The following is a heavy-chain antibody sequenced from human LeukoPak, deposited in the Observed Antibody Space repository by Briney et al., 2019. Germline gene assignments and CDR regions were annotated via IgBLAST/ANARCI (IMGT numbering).Heavy chain of an antibody. CDR2: TYYKSKWYN. CDR1: GDSVSSNIVV. J-gene: IGHJ4*02. CDR3: SRGGASGSNDY. Sequence: SQTLSLTCAICGDSVSSNIVVWIWIRQSPSRGLEWLGRTYYKSKWYNDYAVSVKSRIIINSDTSKNQVSLHLNSVTPEDTAVYYCSRGGASGSNDYWGQGTLLTVSS. V-gene: IGHV6-1*01. D-gene: IGHD1-26*01.